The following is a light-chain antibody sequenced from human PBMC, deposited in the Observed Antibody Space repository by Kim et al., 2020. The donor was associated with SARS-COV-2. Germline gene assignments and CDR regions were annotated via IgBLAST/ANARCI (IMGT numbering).Light chain of an antibody. CDR1: QSVRNNY. CDR3: QHYGSSLFT. CDR2: GAS. J-gene: IGKJ3*01. Sequence: EIVLTQSPGTLSLSPGERATLSCRAGQSVRNNYLAWYQQKPGQAPRLLIYGASNRATGIPDRFSGSGSGTDFTLTISRLEPEDFALYYCQHYGSSLFTFGPGTKVDIK. V-gene: IGKV3-20*01.